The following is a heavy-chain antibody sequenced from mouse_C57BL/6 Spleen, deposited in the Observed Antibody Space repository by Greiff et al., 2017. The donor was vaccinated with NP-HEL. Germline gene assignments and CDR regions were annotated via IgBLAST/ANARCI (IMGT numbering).Heavy chain of an antibody. J-gene: IGHJ2*01. D-gene: IGHD2-5*01. CDR2: IDPETGGT. CDR3: TREEVTFDY. V-gene: IGHV1-15*01. Sequence: QVHVKQSGAELVRPGASVTLSCKASGYTFTDYEMHWVKQTPVHGLEWIGAIDPETGGTAYNQKFKGKAILTADKSSSTAYMELRSLTSEDSAVYYCTREEVTFDYWGQGTTLTVSS. CDR1: GYTFTDYE.